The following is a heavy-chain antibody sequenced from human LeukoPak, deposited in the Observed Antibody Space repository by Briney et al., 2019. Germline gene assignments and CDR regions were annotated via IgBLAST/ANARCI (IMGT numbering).Heavy chain of an antibody. D-gene: IGHD3-10*01. CDR1: GFTFSSYA. CDR3: ASLYGSGIN. CDR2: ISYDGSNK. Sequence: PGGSLRLSCAASGFTFSSYAMHWVRQAPGKGLEWVAVISYDGSNKYYADSVKGRFTISRDNSKNTLYLQMNSLRAEDTAVYYCASLYGSGINWGQGTLVTVSS. J-gene: IGHJ4*02. V-gene: IGHV3-30*04.